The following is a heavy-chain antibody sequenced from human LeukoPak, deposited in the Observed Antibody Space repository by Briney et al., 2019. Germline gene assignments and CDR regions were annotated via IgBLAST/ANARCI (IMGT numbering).Heavy chain of an antibody. CDR2: ISSSGSTI. V-gene: IGHV3-48*03. J-gene: IGHJ3*02. CDR1: GFTFSSYE. CDR3: AREFGLRYFDWLLWGAFDI. Sequence: GGSLRLSCAASGFTFSSYEMNWVRQAPGKGLEWVSYISSSGSTIYYADSVKGRFTISRDNAKNSLYPQMNSLRAEDTAVYYCAREFGLRYFDWLLWGAFDIWGQGTMVTVSS. D-gene: IGHD3-9*01.